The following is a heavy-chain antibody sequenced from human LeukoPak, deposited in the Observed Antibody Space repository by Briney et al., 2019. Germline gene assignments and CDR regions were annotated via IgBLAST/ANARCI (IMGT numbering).Heavy chain of an antibody. D-gene: IGHD1-26*01. CDR1: GFTVTSNY. CDR2: INSDGSST. V-gene: IGHV3-74*01. Sequence: PGGSLRLSCAPSGFTVTSNYMSWVRQAPGKGLEWVSRINSDGSSTSYADSVKGRFTISRDNAKNTLYLQMNSLRAEDTAVYYCAIAYRVGATWEEGYWGQGTLVTVSS. J-gene: IGHJ4*02. CDR3: AIAYRVGATWEEGY.